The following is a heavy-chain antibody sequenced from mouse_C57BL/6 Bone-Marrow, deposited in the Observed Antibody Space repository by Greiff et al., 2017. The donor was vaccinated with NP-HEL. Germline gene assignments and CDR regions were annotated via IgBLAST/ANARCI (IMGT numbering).Heavy chain of an antibody. D-gene: IGHD1-1*01. V-gene: IGHV1-4*01. J-gene: IGHJ2*01. CDR1: GYTFTSYT. CDR2: INPSSGYT. Sequence: VKLMESGAELARPGASVKMSCKASGYTFTSYTMHWVKQRPGQGLEWIGYINPSSGYTKYNQKFTDKATLTADKSSSTAYMQLSSLTSEDSAVYYCARSLGITTVAGYFDYWGQGTTLTVSS. CDR3: ARSLGITTVAGYFDY.